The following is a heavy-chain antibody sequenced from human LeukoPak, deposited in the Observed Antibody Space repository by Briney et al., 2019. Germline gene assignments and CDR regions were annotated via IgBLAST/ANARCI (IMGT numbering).Heavy chain of an antibody. CDR1: GYTLTGYY. D-gene: IGHD3-10*01. CDR3: ARYYGSGSHFDY. J-gene: IGHJ4*02. Sequence: ASVKVSCKASGYTLTGYYMHWVRQAPGQGLEWMGIFNPSGGSTIYAQKFQGRVTMTRDTSTSTVYLEMSSLSSEDTAVYFCARYYGSGSHFDYWGQGTLVTVSS. V-gene: IGHV1-46*01. CDR2: FNPSGGST.